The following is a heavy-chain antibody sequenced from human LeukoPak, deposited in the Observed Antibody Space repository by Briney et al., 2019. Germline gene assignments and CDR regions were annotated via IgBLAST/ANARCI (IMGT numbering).Heavy chain of an antibody. J-gene: IGHJ4*02. D-gene: IGHD6-13*01. V-gene: IGHV3-23*01. CDR1: GLTFSNYA. CDR2: IRSSSGDT. Sequence: GGSLRLSCAASGLTFSNYAMTWVRQAPGKGLEWVSGIRSSSGDTYYADSVKGRFTISRDNSKSTLYLQMNSLRAEDSAVYYCAKLGSGRISAAGSSYWGQGTLVTVSS. CDR3: AKLGSGRISAAGSSY.